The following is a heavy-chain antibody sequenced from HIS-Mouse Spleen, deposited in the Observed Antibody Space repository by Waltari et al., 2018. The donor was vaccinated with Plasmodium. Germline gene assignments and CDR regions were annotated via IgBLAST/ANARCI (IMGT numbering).Heavy chain of an antibody. CDR1: GFNFRSYG. D-gene: IGHD3-16*01. Sequence: QVQLVESGGGVVQPGRSLRLSCAASGFNFRSYGMHWVRQAPGKGLEWVAVISYDGSNKDYADSVKGRFTISRDNSKNTLYLQMNSLRAEDTAVYYCAKAQGVINFDYWGQGTLVTVSS. CDR3: AKAQGVINFDY. CDR2: ISYDGSNK. V-gene: IGHV3-30*18. J-gene: IGHJ4*02.